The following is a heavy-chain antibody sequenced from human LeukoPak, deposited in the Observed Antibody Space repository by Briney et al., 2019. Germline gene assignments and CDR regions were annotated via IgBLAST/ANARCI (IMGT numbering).Heavy chain of an antibody. D-gene: IGHD6-19*01. CDR2: IYHSGST. J-gene: IGHJ4*02. V-gene: IGHV4-38-2*01. CDR1: GYSISSGYY. CDR3: ARGRRRIALAGKVDY. Sequence: SETLSLTCAVSGYSISSGYYWGWIRQPPGKGLEWIGSIYHSGSTNYNPSLKSRVTISVDTSKNQFSLKLSPVTAADTAVYHRARGRRRIALAGKVDYWGQGTLVTVSS.